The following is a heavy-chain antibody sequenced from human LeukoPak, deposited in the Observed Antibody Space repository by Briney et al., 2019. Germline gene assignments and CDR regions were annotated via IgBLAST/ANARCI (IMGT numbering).Heavy chain of an antibody. Sequence: GGSLRLSCVASGVAFSRYHMNWIRQASGKGLEWISYISSSGGTISYADSVKGRFTISRDNAENTLYLQMNSLRVEDTAVYYCAVSFDYWGQGTLVAVSP. CDR1: GVAFSRYH. D-gene: IGHD5/OR15-5a*01. V-gene: IGHV3-48*01. CDR3: AVSFDY. J-gene: IGHJ4*02. CDR2: ISSSGGTI.